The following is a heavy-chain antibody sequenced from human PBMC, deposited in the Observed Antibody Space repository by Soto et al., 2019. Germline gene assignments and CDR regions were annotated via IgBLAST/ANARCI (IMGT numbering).Heavy chain of an antibody. Sequence: GGSLRLSCAVSGFTFNSYSMNWVRQAPGKGLEWVSSISSFSNYMYYTDSVKGRFTISRDNARNSLYLQMNSLRAEDTAVYYCTTLPSLCSGGSCYSGRIGGIGGSYYYYGMDVWGQGTTVTVSS. D-gene: IGHD2-15*01. CDR3: TTLPSLCSGGSCYSGRIGGIGGSYYYYGMDV. V-gene: IGHV3-21*01. CDR1: GFTFNSYS. CDR2: ISSFSNYM. J-gene: IGHJ6*02.